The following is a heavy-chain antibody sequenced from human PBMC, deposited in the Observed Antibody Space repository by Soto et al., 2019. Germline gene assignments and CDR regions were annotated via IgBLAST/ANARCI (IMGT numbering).Heavy chain of an antibody. D-gene: IGHD3-22*01. Sequence: GSLRLSCAASGFTFSSYGMSWVRQAPGKGLEWVSSISASGGSTYYADSVKCRITISRDNSKNTLYLQMNSVRAEDTAVYYCARRYYNDGSGPYCMDVWGQGSTVTVSS. CDR1: GFTFSSYG. CDR2: ISASGGST. CDR3: ARRYYNDGSGPYCMDV. J-gene: IGHJ6*02. V-gene: IGHV3-23*01.